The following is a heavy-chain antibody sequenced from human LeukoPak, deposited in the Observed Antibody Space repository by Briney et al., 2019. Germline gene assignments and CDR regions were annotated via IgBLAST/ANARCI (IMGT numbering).Heavy chain of an antibody. J-gene: IGHJ4*02. CDR2: IYYSGST. V-gene: IGHV4-39*01. D-gene: IGHD6-19*01. CDR1: GDSISSSSSY. CDR3: ARNHQWLDLFFDY. Sequence: SETLSLTCTVSGDSISSSSSYWGWIRQPPGKGLEWIGSIYYSGSTYYNPSLKSRVTISVDTSKNQFSLKLSSVTAADTAVYYCARNHQWLDLFFDYWGQGTLVTVSS.